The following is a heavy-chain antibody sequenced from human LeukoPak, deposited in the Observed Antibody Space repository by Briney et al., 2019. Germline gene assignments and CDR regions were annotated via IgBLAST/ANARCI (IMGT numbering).Heavy chain of an antibody. Sequence: PGGSLRLSCAAPELTLSSYAMNWVRKAPGKGLDLITHITCSGSNIYYADSVKGLFTISRDNAKNSVYLQLNSLRAEDTAVYYCARGDSSGWSYFDYWGQGTLVTVSS. D-gene: IGHD6-19*01. CDR3: ARGDSSGWSYFDY. CDR2: ITCSGSNI. CDR1: ELTLSSYA. J-gene: IGHJ4*02. V-gene: IGHV3-48*03.